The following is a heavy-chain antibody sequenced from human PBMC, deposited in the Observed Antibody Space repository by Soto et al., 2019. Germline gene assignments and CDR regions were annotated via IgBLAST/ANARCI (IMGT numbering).Heavy chain of an antibody. Sequence: GGSLRLSCAASGFTFSNYAMSWVRQAPGKGLGWVSGVSGSGGSTYYADSVKGRFTISRDNSKNTLYLQMNSLRAEDTAIYSCARADYLGSGGAFDYWGQGALVTVSS. V-gene: IGHV3-23*01. J-gene: IGHJ4*02. CDR2: VSGSGGST. CDR3: ARADYLGSGGAFDY. D-gene: IGHD3-10*01. CDR1: GFTFSNYA.